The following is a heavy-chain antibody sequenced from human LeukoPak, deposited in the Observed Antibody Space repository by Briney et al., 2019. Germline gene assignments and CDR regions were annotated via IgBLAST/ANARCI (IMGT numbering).Heavy chain of an antibody. D-gene: IGHD1-26*01. V-gene: IGHV3-21*03. CDR2: ISSSSSYI. J-gene: IGHJ4*02. CDR1: GFTFSSYS. CDR3: TKASGSYRPDYYFDY. Sequence: GGSLRLSCAASGFTFSSYSMNWVRQAPGKGLEWVSSISSSSSYIYYADSVKGRFTISRDNAKNSLYLQMNSLKTEDTAVYYCTKASGSYRPDYYFDYWGQGTLVTVSS.